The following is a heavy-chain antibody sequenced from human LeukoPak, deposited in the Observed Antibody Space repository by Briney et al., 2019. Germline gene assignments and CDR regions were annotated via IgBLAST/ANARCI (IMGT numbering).Heavy chain of an antibody. V-gene: IGHV1-69*13. CDR2: IIANFGTA. D-gene: IGHD5-18*01. Sequence: SVSPSCTASAGASTSYAIIWVRHVPGQGRGWRGWIIANFGTANYAQKFQGRVTITADEVTSTAYMELSSLRSEDTAVYYCSRDQGYRYGYGDFDYWGQGTLVTVSS. J-gene: IGHJ4*02. CDR3: SRDQGYRYGYGDFDY. CDR1: AGASTSYA.